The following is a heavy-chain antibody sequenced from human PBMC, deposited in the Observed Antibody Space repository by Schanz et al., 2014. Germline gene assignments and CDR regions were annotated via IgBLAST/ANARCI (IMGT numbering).Heavy chain of an antibody. V-gene: IGHV3-23*01. Sequence: EVYLLDSGGGLVQPGGSLRLSCAASGFTFSSYAMSWVRQAPGKGLEWVSSISSGGNPYYANSVKGRFGISRDNSENTLYLQMSSLRVEDTAVYYCAKDPRGDKNDRAYYFDYWGQGTLVSVSS. J-gene: IGHJ4*02. D-gene: IGHD3-10*01. CDR2: ISSGGNP. CDR1: GFTFSSYA. CDR3: AKDPRGDKNDRAYYFDY.